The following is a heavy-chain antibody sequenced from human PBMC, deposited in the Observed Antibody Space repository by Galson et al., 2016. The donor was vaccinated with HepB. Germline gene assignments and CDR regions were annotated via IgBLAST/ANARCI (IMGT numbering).Heavy chain of an antibody. D-gene: IGHD3-10*01. Sequence: SLRLSCAASGFTFTNYWMHWVRQAPGKGLVWVSRINSDGSTTTYADSVKGRFTISRDNAKNTLYLQMNSLRAEDTALYYCARGEAIVVRGATAADWGQGTLVTVSS. J-gene: IGHJ4*02. V-gene: IGHV3-74*01. CDR2: INSDGSTT. CDR3: ARGEAIVVRGATAAD. CDR1: GFTFTNYW.